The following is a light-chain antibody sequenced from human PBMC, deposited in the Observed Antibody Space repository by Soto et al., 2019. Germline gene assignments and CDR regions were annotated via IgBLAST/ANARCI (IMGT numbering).Light chain of an antibody. CDR1: HSLVYSDGYTY. CDR2: KVS. CDR3: VHSVQCPWT. Sequence: DVVMPQSPLALPVTLGQPASISCRSSHSLVYSDGYTYLTWFQQRPGQSPRRLNYKVSSRDSGVPERFSGSASGTDFELKISRVEAEDVGVYYCVHSVQCPWTSGQGTTVEIK. J-gene: IGKJ1*01. V-gene: IGKV2-30*01.